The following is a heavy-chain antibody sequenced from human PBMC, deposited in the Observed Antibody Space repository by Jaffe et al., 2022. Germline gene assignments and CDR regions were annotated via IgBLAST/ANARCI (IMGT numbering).Heavy chain of an antibody. V-gene: IGHV4-38-2*01. CDR3: ARHVRWELPGAFDY. J-gene: IGHJ4*02. Sequence: QVQLQESGPGLVKPSETLSLTCAVSGYSISSGYYWGWIRQPPGKGLEWIGSIYHSGSTYYNPSLKSRVTISVDTSKNQFSLKLSSVTAADTAVYYCARHVRWELPGAFDYWGQGTLVTVSS. D-gene: IGHD1-26*01. CDR2: IYHSGST. CDR1: GYSISSGYY.